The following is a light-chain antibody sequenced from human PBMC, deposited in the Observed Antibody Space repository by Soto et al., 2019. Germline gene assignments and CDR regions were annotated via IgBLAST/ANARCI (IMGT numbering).Light chain of an antibody. V-gene: IGLV1-40*01. CDR2: ANS. Sequence: QSVLTQPPSVSGAPGQRVTISCTGSSSNIGAGYDVHWYQKLPGTAPKLLIYANSNRPSGVPDRFSGSKSGTSASLAITGLQAEDEADYYCQSYDNSLSGSGVFGTGTKVTVL. CDR1: SSNIGAGYD. CDR3: QSYDNSLSGSGV. J-gene: IGLJ1*01.